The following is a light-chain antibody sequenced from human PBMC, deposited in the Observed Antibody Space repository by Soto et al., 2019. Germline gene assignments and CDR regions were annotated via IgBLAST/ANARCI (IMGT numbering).Light chain of an antibody. Sequence: QSVLTQPASVSGSPGQSITISCTGTSSDVGGYNYVSWYQQHPGKAPKLMIYDVSNRSSGVSNRFSGSKSGNTASLTISGLQAEDEADYYCSSYTSSPSVVFGGGTKLTVL. CDR3: SSYTSSPSVV. CDR2: DVS. CDR1: SSDVGGYNY. J-gene: IGLJ2*01. V-gene: IGLV2-14*01.